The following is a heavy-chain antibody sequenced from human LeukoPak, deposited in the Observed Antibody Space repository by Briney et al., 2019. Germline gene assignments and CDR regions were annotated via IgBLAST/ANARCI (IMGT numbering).Heavy chain of an antibody. CDR1: GGSISSSSYY. V-gene: IGHV4-39*02. CDR2: IYYSGST. Sequence: SETLSLTCTVSGGSISSSSYYWAWIRQPPGKGLEWIASIYYSGSTYYNPSLKSRVTMSVDTSKNHFSLKLSSVTAADTAVYYCARVYVGAAVAVAGPGFDYWGQGSLVTVSS. J-gene: IGHJ4*02. CDR3: ARVYVGAAVAVAGPGFDY. D-gene: IGHD6-19*01.